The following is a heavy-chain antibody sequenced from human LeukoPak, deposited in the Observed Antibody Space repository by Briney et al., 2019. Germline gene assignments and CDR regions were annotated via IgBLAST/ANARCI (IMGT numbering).Heavy chain of an antibody. CDR2: IYYNGST. D-gene: IGHD3-3*01. V-gene: IGHV4-59*01. CDR3: ARGPYYDFWSGYTGVAGMGH. J-gene: IGHJ4*02. Sequence: AETLSLTCTVSGCSFSSYYWSWIRQPPGKGLEWIGYIYYNGSTNYNPCLKTRVTISVDTSKNQFSLKLSSVTAADTAVYYCARGPYYDFWSGYTGVAGMGHWGQGTLVTVSS. CDR1: GCSFSSYY.